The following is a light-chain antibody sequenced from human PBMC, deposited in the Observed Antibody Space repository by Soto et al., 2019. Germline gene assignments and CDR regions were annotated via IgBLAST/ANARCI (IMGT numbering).Light chain of an antibody. CDR1: QSLVHSDGIAY. J-gene: IGKJ5*01. Sequence: DVVMTQCPLSRPVTLGQPASISCRSNQSLVHSDGIAYFSWFQQRPGRSPRRLIYKVSNRDSGVPARFSGSGSGTDFALKISRVEAEDVGVYYCMQGPHWPITFGQGTRLEIK. V-gene: IGKV2-30*02. CDR2: KVS. CDR3: MQGPHWPIT.